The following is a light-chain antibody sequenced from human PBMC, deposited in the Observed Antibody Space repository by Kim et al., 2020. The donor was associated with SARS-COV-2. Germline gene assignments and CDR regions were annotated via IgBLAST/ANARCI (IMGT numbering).Light chain of an antibody. CDR3: QQYYSNPVT. Sequence: ATINCKSSQSVLYSSDNKNYLAWYQQKPGQPPQLLIYWASTRESGVPDRFSGSGSGTDFTLTISSLQAEDVAVYYCQQYYSNPVTFGGGTKVEIK. V-gene: IGKV4-1*01. J-gene: IGKJ4*01. CDR1: QSVLYSSDNKNY. CDR2: WAS.